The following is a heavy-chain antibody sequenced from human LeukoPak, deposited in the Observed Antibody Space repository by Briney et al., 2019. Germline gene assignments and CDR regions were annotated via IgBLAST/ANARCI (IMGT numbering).Heavy chain of an antibody. J-gene: IGHJ3*02. CDR1: GFTFTSSA. D-gene: IGHD4-17*01. V-gene: IGHV1-58*01. Sequence: EASVKVSCKASGFTFTSSAVQWVRQARGQRLEWIGWIVVGSGNTNYAQKFQERVTITRDMSTSTAYMELSSLRSEGTAVYYCAAPYGPGAFDIWGQGTMVTVSS. CDR2: IVVGSGNT. CDR3: AAPYGPGAFDI.